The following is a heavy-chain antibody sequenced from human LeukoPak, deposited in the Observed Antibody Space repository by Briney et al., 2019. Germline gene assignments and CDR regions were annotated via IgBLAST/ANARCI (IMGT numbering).Heavy chain of an antibody. Sequence: SVKVSCKASGGTFSSYAISWVRQAPRQGLEWMGGIIPIFGTANYAQKFQGRVTMTRDTSTSTVYMELSSLRSEDTAVYYCAREGAYYYDSSGYYGYWGQGTLVTVSS. J-gene: IGHJ4*02. CDR2: IIPIFGTA. CDR1: GGTFSSYA. CDR3: AREGAYYYDSSGYYGY. D-gene: IGHD3-22*01. V-gene: IGHV1-69*05.